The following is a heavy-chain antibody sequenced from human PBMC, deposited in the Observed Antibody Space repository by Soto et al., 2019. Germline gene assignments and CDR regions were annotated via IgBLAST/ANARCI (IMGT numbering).Heavy chain of an antibody. Sequence: EVQLVESGGGLVKPGGSLRLSCAASGFNLSSHSMNWVRQAPGKGLEWVSSISSTSSYIYYADSMRRRFTISRDNAKNSLYLQMNSPRVEDTATYYCARGERVTAVTTFDYWGQGTLVTVSS. CDR1: GFNLSSHS. J-gene: IGHJ4*02. V-gene: IGHV3-21*02. CDR2: ISSTSSYI. D-gene: IGHD4-17*01. CDR3: ARGERVTAVTTFDY.